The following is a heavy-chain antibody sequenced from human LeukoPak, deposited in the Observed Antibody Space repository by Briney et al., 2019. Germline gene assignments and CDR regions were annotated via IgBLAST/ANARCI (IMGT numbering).Heavy chain of an antibody. V-gene: IGHV5-51*01. Sequence: GESLQISCKGSGYSFTSYWIGWVRPLPGKGLEWMGIIYPGDSDTRYSPSFQGQVTISADKSISTAYLQWSSLKASDTAMYYCARGTPYCSSTSCSFDYWGQGTLVTVSS. J-gene: IGHJ4*02. CDR3: ARGTPYCSSTSCSFDY. CDR1: GYSFTSYW. D-gene: IGHD2-2*01. CDR2: IYPGDSDT.